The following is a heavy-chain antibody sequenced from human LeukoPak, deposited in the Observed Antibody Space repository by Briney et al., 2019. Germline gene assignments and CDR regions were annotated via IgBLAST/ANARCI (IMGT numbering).Heavy chain of an antibody. V-gene: IGHV3-23*01. D-gene: IGHD6-13*01. J-gene: IGHJ4*02. Sequence: GGSLRLSCGASGFTFRTYAMSWVRQAPGKGLEWVSGISDGGGRTFYAESVKSWFTVSRDNSRNTLYLRMNSLRAEDTAIYYCTKNQILDDTGSWYTYWGQGTLVNVSS. CDR2: ISDGGGRT. CDR1: GFTFRTYA. CDR3: TKNQILDDTGSWYTY.